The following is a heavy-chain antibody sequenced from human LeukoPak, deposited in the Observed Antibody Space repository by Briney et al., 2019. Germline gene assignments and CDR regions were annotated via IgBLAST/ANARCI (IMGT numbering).Heavy chain of an antibody. CDR1: GGSISSSSYY. V-gene: IGHV4-39*07. CDR2: IYYSGST. D-gene: IGHD5-24*01. CDR3: ARDGYNPIDY. J-gene: IGHJ4*02. Sequence: PSESLSLTCTVSGGSISSSSYYWGWIRQPPGKGLEWIGNIYYSGSTYYNPSLKSRVTISVDTSKNQFSLKLSSVTAADTAVYYCARDGYNPIDYWGQGTLVTVSS.